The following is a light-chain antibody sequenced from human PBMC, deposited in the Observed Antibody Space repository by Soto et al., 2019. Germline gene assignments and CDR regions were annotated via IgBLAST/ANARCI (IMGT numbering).Light chain of an antibody. CDR2: EVS. J-gene: IGLJ1*01. CDR1: SSDVGGYNY. CDR3: SSYAGSNMGV. Sequence: LTQPPSASGSPGQSVTISCTATSSDVGGYNYVSWYQQHPGKAPKLMIYEVSKRPSGVPDRFSGSKSGNTASLTVSGLQAEDEADYYCSSYAGSNMGVFGTGTKVTVL. V-gene: IGLV2-8*01.